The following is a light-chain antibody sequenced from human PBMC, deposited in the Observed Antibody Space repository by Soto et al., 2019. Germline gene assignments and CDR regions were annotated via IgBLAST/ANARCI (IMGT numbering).Light chain of an antibody. Sequence: EIVLTQSPGTLSLSPGERATLSCRASQSVGSTYLAWYQQKPGQAPRLLIYGTSSRATGIPDRFSGSGSGTDFTLTISRLEPEDFAVYYCQHFGGSPLWTFGQGTKVEIK. CDR3: QHFGGSPLWT. J-gene: IGKJ1*01. V-gene: IGKV3-20*01. CDR1: QSVGSTY. CDR2: GTS.